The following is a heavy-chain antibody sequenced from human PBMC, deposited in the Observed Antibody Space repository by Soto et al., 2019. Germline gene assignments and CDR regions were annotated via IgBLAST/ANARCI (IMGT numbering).Heavy chain of an antibody. D-gene: IGHD1-26*01. CDR1: RFIFSNYA. J-gene: IGHJ4*02. CDR2: IWYDGSNK. Sequence: QVQLVESGGGVVQPGRSLRLSCAASRFIFSNYAMHWVRQAPGKGLEWVALIWYDGSNKYYADSVKGRFTISRDNSKNTLYLQMNSLRAEDTAVYYCAGDPEGATTWGYYLNYWGQGTLVTVSS. V-gene: IGHV3-33*01. CDR3: AGDPEGATTWGYYLNY.